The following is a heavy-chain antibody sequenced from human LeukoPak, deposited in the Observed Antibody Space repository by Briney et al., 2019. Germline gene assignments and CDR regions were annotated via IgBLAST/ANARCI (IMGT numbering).Heavy chain of an antibody. CDR1: GYTFTGYY. CDR2: INPNSGGT. D-gene: IGHD3-10*01. Sequence: ASVKVSCKASGYTFTGYYMHWVRQAPGQGLEWMGWINPNSGGTNYAQKFQGRVTMTEDTSTDTAYLELSSLKSEDTAVYYCAAGTYYSLTTVYWGQGTLVTVSS. J-gene: IGHJ4*02. V-gene: IGHV1-2*02. CDR3: AAGTYYSLTTVY.